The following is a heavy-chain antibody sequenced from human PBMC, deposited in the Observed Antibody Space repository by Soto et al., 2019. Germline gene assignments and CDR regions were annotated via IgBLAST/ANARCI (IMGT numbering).Heavy chain of an antibody. Sequence: QVQLVQSGAEVKKPGASVKVSCKASGYTFTSYGISWVRQAPGQGLEWLGWISGYNVNTNYAQKLQGRVTLITGTSWITVYTELRSLRSDDTAVYYCARDWTAARPFDYWGQGTLVTVSS. V-gene: IGHV1-18*01. CDR2: ISGYNVNT. D-gene: IGHD6-6*01. CDR1: GYTFTSYG. J-gene: IGHJ4*02. CDR3: ARDWTAARPFDY.